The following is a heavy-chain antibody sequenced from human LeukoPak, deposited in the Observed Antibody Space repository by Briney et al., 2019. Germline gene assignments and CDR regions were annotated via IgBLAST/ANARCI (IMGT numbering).Heavy chain of an antibody. Sequence: SETLSLTCAVSGGSISSSNWWSWVRQPPGKGLEWIGEIYHSGSTNYNPSLKSRVTISVDKSKNQFSLKLSSVTAADTAVYYCARGARWLPQGLRYFDYWGQGTLVTVSS. V-gene: IGHV4-4*02. J-gene: IGHJ4*02. CDR3: ARGARWLPQGLRYFDY. D-gene: IGHD3-22*01. CDR1: GGSISSSNW. CDR2: IYHSGST.